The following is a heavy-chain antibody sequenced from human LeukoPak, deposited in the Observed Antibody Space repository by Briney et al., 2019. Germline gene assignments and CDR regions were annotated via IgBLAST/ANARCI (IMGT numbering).Heavy chain of an antibody. D-gene: IGHD1-1*01. CDR2: ISGSGGST. Sequence: GGSLRLSCAASGFTFSSYAMSWVRQAPGKGLEWASAISGSGGSTYYADSVKGRFTISRDNAKNSLYLQMNSLRAEDTALYYCAKDKSGMTPFDAFDIWGQGTMVTVSS. J-gene: IGHJ3*02. CDR3: AKDKSGMTPFDAFDI. V-gene: IGHV3-23*01. CDR1: GFTFSSYA.